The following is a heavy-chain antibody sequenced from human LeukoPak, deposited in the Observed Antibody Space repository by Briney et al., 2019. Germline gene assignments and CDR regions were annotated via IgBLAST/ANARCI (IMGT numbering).Heavy chain of an antibody. CDR1: GFTVSSKY. D-gene: IGHD6-19*01. J-gene: IGHJ4*02. CDR3: ASGIEVGPTYFDY. V-gene: IGHV3-66*01. CDR2: IYSGGNT. Sequence: HSGGSLRLSCAASGFTVSSKYMSWVRQAPGKGLEWVSVIYSGGNTYYADSVKGRFTISRDNSKTTVTLQMRSLRAEDTAVYYCASGIEVGPTYFDYWGQGTLVTVSS.